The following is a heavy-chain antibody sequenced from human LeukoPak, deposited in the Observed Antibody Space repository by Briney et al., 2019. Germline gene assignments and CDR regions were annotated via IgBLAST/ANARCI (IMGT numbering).Heavy chain of an antibody. CDR1: GGSTSRYY. CDR3: ARLPGIAAV. D-gene: IGHD6-13*01. Sequence: SETLSLTCTVSGGSTSRYYWSWIRQPPGKRLEWLGYIYYSGSTTYNPSLKSRLTMSVDTSQNQISLKLISLTAADTAVYYCARLPGIAAVWGQGTLVTVSS. CDR2: IYYSGST. J-gene: IGHJ4*02. V-gene: IGHV4-59*08.